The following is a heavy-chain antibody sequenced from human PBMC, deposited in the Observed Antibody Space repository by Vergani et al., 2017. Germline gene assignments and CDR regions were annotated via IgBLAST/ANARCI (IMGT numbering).Heavy chain of an antibody. CDR1: GGTFSSYA. J-gene: IGHJ6*02. CDR3: ASRDITIFGXVIIRGYYYYGMDV. Sequence: QVQLVQSGAEVKKPGSSVKVSCKASGGTFSSYAISWVRQAPGQGLEWMGGIIRIFGTANYAQKFQGRVTITADESTSTAYMELSSLRSEDTAVYYCASRDITIFGXVIIRGYYYYGMDVWGQGTTVTVSS. CDR2: IIRIFGTA. D-gene: IGHD3-3*01. V-gene: IGHV1-69*01.